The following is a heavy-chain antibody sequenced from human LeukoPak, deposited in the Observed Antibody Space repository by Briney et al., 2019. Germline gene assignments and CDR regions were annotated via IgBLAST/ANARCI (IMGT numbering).Heavy chain of an antibody. J-gene: IGHJ4*02. CDR3: ARGVAASGLGY. CDR2: TYYRSKLYF. V-gene: IGHV6-1*01. D-gene: IGHD2-15*01. CDR1: GDSVSSNSAA. Sequence: SQTLSLTCAISGDSVSSNSAAWNWIRLSPSRGLEWLGRTYYRSKLYFEYALSVNGLITITPDTSKNHFSLQLNSVSPDDTAVYYCARGVAASGLGYWGQGTLVTVSS.